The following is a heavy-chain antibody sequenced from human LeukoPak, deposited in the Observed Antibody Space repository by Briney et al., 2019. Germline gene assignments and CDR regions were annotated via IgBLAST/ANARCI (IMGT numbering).Heavy chain of an antibody. V-gene: IGHV1-46*01. Sequence: ASVKVSYKASGYTFTSYYMHWVRQAPGQGLEWMGIINPSGGSTSYAQKFQGRVTMTRDTSTSTVYMELSSLRSEDTAVYYCARSIGVMIGVDYWGQGTLVTVSS. CDR1: GYTFTSYY. CDR2: INPSGGST. D-gene: IGHD3-22*01. CDR3: ARSIGVMIGVDY. J-gene: IGHJ4*02.